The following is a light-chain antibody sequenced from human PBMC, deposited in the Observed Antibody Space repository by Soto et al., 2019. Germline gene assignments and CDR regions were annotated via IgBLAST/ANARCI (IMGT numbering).Light chain of an antibody. CDR1: SSNIGAGYD. J-gene: IGLJ2*01. CDR3: QSYDSSLSVGVV. CDR2: GNS. Sequence: QPVLTQPPSVSGAPGQRVTISCTGSSSNIGAGYDVHWYQPLPGTAPKLLIYGNSNRPSGVPDRFSGSKSGTSASLAITGLQAEDEADYYCQSYDSSLSVGVVFGGGTKLTVL. V-gene: IGLV1-40*01.